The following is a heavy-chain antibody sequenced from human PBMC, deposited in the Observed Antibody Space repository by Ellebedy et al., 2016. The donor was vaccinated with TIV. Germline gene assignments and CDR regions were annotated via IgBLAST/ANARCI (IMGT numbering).Heavy chain of an antibody. CDR2: IKQDGSAK. CDR1: GFTFSSYW. V-gene: IGHV3-7*01. D-gene: IGHD1-14*01. J-gene: IGHJ4*02. Sequence: GGSLRLXCAASGFTFSSYWMQWVRQAPGKGLEWVANIKQDGSAKYYVDSVKGRFTISRDNAKNSVYLQMNNLRAEDTAVYYCARDDDGLQNLFDYWGQGTLVTVSS. CDR3: ARDDDGLQNLFDY.